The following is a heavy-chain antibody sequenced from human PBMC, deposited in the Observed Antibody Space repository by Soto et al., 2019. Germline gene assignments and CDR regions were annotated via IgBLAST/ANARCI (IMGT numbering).Heavy chain of an antibody. J-gene: IGHJ4*02. Sequence: QVQLVEAGGGVVQPGRYLRLSCAASGFTFSSYGMHWVRQAPGKGLEWVAVISYDGSNKYYADSVKGRFTISRDNSKNTLDLQMNSLRAEDTAVYYCAKDLGNWNDALPPYWGQGTLVTVSS. V-gene: IGHV3-30*18. CDR1: GFTFSSYG. D-gene: IGHD1-20*01. CDR3: AKDLGNWNDALPPY. CDR2: ISYDGSNK.